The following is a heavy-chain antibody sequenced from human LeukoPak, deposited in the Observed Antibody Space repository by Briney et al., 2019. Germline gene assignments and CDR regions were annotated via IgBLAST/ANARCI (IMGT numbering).Heavy chain of an antibody. Sequence: GGALRLSCAASGFTLSSYAMSWGRQAPGEGVEWVSAISGSGGSTYYADSVKGRFTISRDNSKNTLYLQMNSLRAEDTAVYYCAKDQPSNAFDIWGQGTMVTVSS. V-gene: IGHV3-23*01. CDR2: ISGSGGST. J-gene: IGHJ3*02. CDR3: AKDQPSNAFDI. CDR1: GFTLSSYA.